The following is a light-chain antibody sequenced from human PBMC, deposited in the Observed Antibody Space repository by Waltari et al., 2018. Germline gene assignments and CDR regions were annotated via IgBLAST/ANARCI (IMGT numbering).Light chain of an antibody. CDR2: YDR. Sequence: SHELTQPPSVSVSPGQTARITCGGDNLGTKYVHWYQQKPAQAPLLVIYYDRDRPSGIPDRFSCSRSGSTATLTISGVEAGDEADYYCQVWDSSTDHFIFGAGTRLTVL. CDR3: QVWDSSTDHFI. V-gene: IGLV3-21*01. J-gene: IGLJ1*01. CDR1: NLGTKY.